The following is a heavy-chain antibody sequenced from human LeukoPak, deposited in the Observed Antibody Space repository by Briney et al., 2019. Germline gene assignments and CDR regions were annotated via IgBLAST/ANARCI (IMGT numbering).Heavy chain of an antibody. CDR3: ARDMGFMTTVTTASDY. CDR2: ISGYNGKT. CDR1: GYTFNTYG. V-gene: IGHV1-18*01. Sequence: GASVKVSCKASGYTFNTYGITWVRQAPGQGLEWMGWISGYNGKTKYAQKLQDRVTMTTDTSTSTAYMELRSLRSDDTAVYYCARDMGFMTTVTTASDYWGQGTLVTVSS. J-gene: IGHJ4*02. D-gene: IGHD4-17*01.